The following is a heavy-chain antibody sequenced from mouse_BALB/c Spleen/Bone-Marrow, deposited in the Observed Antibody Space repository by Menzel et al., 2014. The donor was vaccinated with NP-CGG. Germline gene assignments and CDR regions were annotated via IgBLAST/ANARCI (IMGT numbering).Heavy chain of an antibody. CDR1: GYTFSSYW. Sequence: QVQLQQSGAELMKPGASVKISCKATGYTFSSYWIEWVKQRPGHGLEWIGEILPGRGSTNYNEKFNGKATFTSDTSSNQAYMQLSSLTSEDSAVYYCARWDTTAMDYWGQGTSVTGSS. CDR3: ARWDTTAMDY. V-gene: IGHV1-9*01. CDR2: ILPGRGST. D-gene: IGHD1-1*01. J-gene: IGHJ4*01.